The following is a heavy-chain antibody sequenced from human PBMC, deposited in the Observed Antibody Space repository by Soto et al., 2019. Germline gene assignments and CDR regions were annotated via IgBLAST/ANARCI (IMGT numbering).Heavy chain of an antibody. Sequence: QLQLQESGPGLVKPSQTLSLTCTVSGGSISSGVYCCGWIRQPPVKGLEWIGYIYYSGSTYYNPYLKRRVTLSVDTSKNQFSLKLSSVTAADTAVYYCARVSEDWFDPWGQGTLVTVSS. CDR2: IYYSGST. J-gene: IGHJ5*02. V-gene: IGHV4-30-4*01. CDR3: ARVSEDWFDP. CDR1: GGSISSGVYC.